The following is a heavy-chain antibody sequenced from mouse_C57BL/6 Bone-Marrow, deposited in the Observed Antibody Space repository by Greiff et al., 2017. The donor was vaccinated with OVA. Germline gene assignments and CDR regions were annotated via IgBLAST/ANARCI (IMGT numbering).Heavy chain of an antibody. D-gene: IGHD1-1*01. J-gene: IGHJ1*03. V-gene: IGHV1-61*01. CDR2: IYPSDSEP. CDR3: AAYYCGSSWDFDV. Sequence: QVQLQQPGAELVRPGSSVKLSCKASGYTFTSYWMDWVKQRPGQGLEWIGNIYPSDSEPHYNQKFKDKATLTVDKSSSTAYMQLSSLTSEDSAVEYCAAYYCGSSWDFDVWGTGTTVTVSS. CDR1: GYTFTSYW.